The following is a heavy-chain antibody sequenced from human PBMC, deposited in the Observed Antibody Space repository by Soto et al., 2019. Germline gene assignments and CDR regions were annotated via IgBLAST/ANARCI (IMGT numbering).Heavy chain of an antibody. V-gene: IGHV4-4*07. CDR3: ARDREAGYNFHYGMDV. CDR1: GADLNTYS. Sequence: XTLSLPCSVSGADLNTYSWTWIRQPAGKGMEWIGRIYTSASINYNPSLKGRVTLSVETSTNKVSLRLASVNAAETAIYYCARDREAGYNFHYGMDVRGQGTTGPVSS. D-gene: IGHD6-19*01. CDR2: IYTSASI. J-gene: IGHJ6*02.